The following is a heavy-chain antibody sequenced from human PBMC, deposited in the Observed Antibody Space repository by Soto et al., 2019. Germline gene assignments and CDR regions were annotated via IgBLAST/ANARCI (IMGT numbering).Heavy chain of an antibody. J-gene: IGHJ3*02. CDR3: ARDNRGRVDYDFWSGYYWHAAFDI. CDR2: IYSGGST. Sequence: EVQLVESGGGLVQPGGSLRLSCAASGFTVSSNYMSWVRQAPGKGLEWVSVIYSGGSTYYADSVKGRFTISRDNSKNTLYLQMNSLRAEDTAVYYCARDNRGRVDYDFWSGYYWHAAFDIWGQGTMVTVSS. V-gene: IGHV3-66*01. CDR1: GFTVSSNY. D-gene: IGHD3-3*01.